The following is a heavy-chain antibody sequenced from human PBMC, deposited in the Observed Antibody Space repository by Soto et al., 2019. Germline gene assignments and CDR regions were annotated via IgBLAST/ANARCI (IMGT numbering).Heavy chain of an antibody. Sequence: GGSLRLSCAASGFTFSSYAMHWVRQAPGKGLEWVAVISYDGSNKYYADSVKGRFTISRDNSKNTLYLQMNSLRAEDTAVYYCARGYSGYDTDLDYWGQGTLVTVSS. J-gene: IGHJ4*02. CDR3: ARGYSGYDTDLDY. CDR1: GFTFSSYA. V-gene: IGHV3-30-3*01. D-gene: IGHD5-12*01. CDR2: ISYDGSNK.